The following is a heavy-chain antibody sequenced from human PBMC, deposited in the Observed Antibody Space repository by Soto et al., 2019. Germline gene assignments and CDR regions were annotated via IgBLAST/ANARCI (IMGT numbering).Heavy chain of an antibody. CDR2: ISGSGSSR. CDR3: AKRIAVAGTNPYYYYGMDV. D-gene: IGHD6-19*01. CDR1: TFTFSTYA. J-gene: IGHJ6*02. Sequence: GGSLRLSCAASTFTFSTYAMSWVRQAPGKGLEWVSAISGSGSSRYYTDSVKGRFTISRDNSKNTLYLQMNSLRAEDTAVYYCAKRIAVAGTNPYYYYGMDVWGQGTTVTVSS. V-gene: IGHV3-23*01.